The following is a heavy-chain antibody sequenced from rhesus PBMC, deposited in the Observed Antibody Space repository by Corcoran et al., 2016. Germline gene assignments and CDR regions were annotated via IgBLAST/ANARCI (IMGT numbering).Heavy chain of an antibody. J-gene: IGHJ4*01. CDR3: ARGLGGSGLVLDY. CDR2: IYGSGVST. D-gene: IGHD6-37*01. CDR1: GGSISRSTC. V-gene: IGHV4-93*01. Sequence: QVQLQESGPAVVQPSETLSLTCAVSGGSISRSTCCSWLHLSPGLGLEWSGGIYGSGVSTEYNPSLKSRVTISKDTSKNQFSLKLSSVTAADTAVYYCARGLGGSGLVLDYWGQGVLVTVSS.